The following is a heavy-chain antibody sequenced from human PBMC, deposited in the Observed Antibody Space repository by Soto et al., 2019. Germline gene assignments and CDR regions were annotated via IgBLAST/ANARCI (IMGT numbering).Heavy chain of an antibody. J-gene: IGHJ4*02. CDR3: ARGGKYYYDSSGYYTYDY. CDR1: GYTFTSYG. V-gene: IGHV1-18*01. D-gene: IGHD3-22*01. CDR2: ISAYNGNT. Sequence: GASVKVSCKASGYTFTSYGISWVRQAPGQGLEWMGWISAYNGNTNYAQKLQGRVTMTTDTSTSTAYMELRSLRSDDTAVYYCARGGKYYYDSSGYYTYDYWGQGTLVTVSS.